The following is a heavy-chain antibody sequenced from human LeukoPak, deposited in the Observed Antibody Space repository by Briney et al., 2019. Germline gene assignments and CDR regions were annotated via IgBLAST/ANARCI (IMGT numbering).Heavy chain of an antibody. Sequence: GGSLRLSCAASGFIFSNYEMNWVRQAPGKGLEWLSYISSGGSTIFYADSVRGRFTISRDNSKNSLYLQMDSLGAEDTAVYYCAPLYCSGGSCYSDALDIWGQGTMVTVSS. CDR3: APLYCSGGSCYSDALDI. D-gene: IGHD2-15*01. J-gene: IGHJ3*02. V-gene: IGHV3-48*03. CDR2: ISSGGSTI. CDR1: GFIFSNYE.